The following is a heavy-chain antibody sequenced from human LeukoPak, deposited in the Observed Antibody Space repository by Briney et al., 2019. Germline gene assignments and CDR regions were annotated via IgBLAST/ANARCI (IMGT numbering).Heavy chain of an antibody. V-gene: IGHV4-34*01. Sequence: SETLSLTCAVYGGSFSGYYWSWIRQPPGKGLEWIGEINHSGSTNYNPSLKSRVTISVDTSKNQFSLKLSSVTAADTAVYYCARGSYDYVWGSYRSWWFDPWAREPWSPSPQ. J-gene: IGHJ5*02. CDR1: GGSFSGYY. D-gene: IGHD3-16*02. CDR2: INHSGST. CDR3: ARGSYDYVWGSYRSWWFDP.